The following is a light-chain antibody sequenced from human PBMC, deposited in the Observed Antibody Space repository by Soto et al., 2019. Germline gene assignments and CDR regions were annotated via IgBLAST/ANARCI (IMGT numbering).Light chain of an antibody. V-gene: IGKV3-20*01. CDR2: GAS. J-gene: IGKJ4*01. Sequence: EIVLTQSPGTLSLSPGERATLSCRASQSVSSSYLAWYQQKPGQAPSLLIYGASSRATGIPDRFSGSGSGTDFTLTISRLEPEDFAVYYCQQYGSSPLTFCGGTKVEIK. CDR3: QQYGSSPLT. CDR1: QSVSSSY.